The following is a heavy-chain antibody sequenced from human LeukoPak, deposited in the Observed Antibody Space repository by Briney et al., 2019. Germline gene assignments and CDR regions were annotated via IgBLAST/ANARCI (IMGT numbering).Heavy chain of an antibody. J-gene: IGHJ4*02. Sequence: PSETLSLTCTVSGYSISSGYYWGWIRQPPGQGLEWIGSIYHSGSTYYNPSLKSRVTISVDTSKNQFSLKLSSVTAADTAVYCCAREGGNSFYWGQGTLVTVSS. CDR2: IYHSGST. CDR3: AREGGNSFY. CDR1: GYSISSGYY. D-gene: IGHD4-23*01. V-gene: IGHV4-38-2*02.